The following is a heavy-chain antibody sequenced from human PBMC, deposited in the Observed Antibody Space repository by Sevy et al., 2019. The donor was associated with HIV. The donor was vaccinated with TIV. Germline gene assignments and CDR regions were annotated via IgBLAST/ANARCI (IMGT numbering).Heavy chain of an antibody. CDR3: ARALGMATFGQIRFDS. CDR2: IYRSGTT. J-gene: IGHJ5*01. D-gene: IGHD5-12*01. Sequence: SETLSLTCAVSSYSVGSDNYWGWIRQSPGKGLEWIGIIYRSGTTYYNPSLKSRVTISVDTSKNQFSLKLSSVTASDTAVYFWARALGMATFGQIRFDSWGQGTLVTVSS. CDR1: SYSVGSDNY. V-gene: IGHV4-38-2*01.